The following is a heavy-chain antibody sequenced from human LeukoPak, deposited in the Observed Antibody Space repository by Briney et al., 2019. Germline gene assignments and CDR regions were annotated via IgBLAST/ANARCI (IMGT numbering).Heavy chain of an antibody. CDR3: ARGEGHGGSGSYWFDY. J-gene: IGHJ4*02. CDR1: GGSFSGYY. V-gene: IGHV4-34*01. CDR2: INHSGST. D-gene: IGHD3-10*01. Sequence: SETLSLTCAVYGGSFSGYYWSWIRQPPGKGLEWIGEINHSGSTNYNPSLKSRVTISVDTSKNQFSLKLSSVTAADTAVYYCARGEGHGGSGSYWFDYWGQGTLVTVS.